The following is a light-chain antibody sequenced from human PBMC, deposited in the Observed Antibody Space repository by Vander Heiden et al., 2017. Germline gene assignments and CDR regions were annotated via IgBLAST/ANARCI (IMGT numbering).Light chain of an antibody. V-gene: IGKV1-12*01. CDR3: QQANSFPHT. CDR1: QFISSF. Sequence: DIHMTQSPSSVSASVGDSVTIHCRASQFISSFLAWYQQRPGKAPKLLIYATSILQSGVPSRFSGSGSGTDFTLTISSLQPEDFATYYCQQANSFPHTFGQGTKLEIK. CDR2: ATS. J-gene: IGKJ2*01.